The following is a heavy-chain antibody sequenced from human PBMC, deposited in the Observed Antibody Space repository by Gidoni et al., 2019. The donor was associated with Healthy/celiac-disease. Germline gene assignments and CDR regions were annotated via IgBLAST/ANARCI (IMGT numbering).Heavy chain of an antibody. CDR2: ISYDGSNK. J-gene: IGHJ6*02. D-gene: IGHD3-22*01. V-gene: IGHV3-30-3*01. Sequence: QVQLVESGGGVVQPGRSLRLSCAASGFTFSSYAMHWVRQAPGKGLEWVAVISYDGSNKYYADSVKGRFTISRDNSKNTLYLQMNSLRAEDTAVYYCAREPDSSGYTSLYYYYYGMDVWGQGTTVTVSS. CDR1: GFTFSSYA. CDR3: AREPDSSGYTSLYYYYYGMDV.